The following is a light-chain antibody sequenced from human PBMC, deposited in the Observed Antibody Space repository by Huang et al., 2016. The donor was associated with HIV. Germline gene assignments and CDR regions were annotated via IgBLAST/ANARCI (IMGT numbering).Light chain of an antibody. V-gene: IGKV3-11*01. J-gene: IGKJ3*01. CDR1: QSVSSY. Sequence: EIVLTQSPATLSVSQGERATLSCRASQSVSSYLAWYQQRPGTAPRLLIYDASNRATGIPARFSGSGSGTDFTLTISSLEPEDFAVYYCQQRSNWPTFGPGTKVDIK. CDR2: DAS. CDR3: QQRSNWPT.